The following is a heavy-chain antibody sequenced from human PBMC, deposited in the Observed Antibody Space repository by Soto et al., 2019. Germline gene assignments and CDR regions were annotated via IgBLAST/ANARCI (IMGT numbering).Heavy chain of an antibody. CDR3: ARVVRYSSSWPFCDA. V-gene: IGHV1-18*04. J-gene: IGHJ5*02. D-gene: IGHD6-6*01. CDR1: GYTFTSYG. CDR2: ISAYNGNT. Sequence: ASVKVSCKASGYTFTSYGISWVRQAPGQGLEWMGWISAYNGNTNYAQKLQGRVTMTTDTSTSTAYMELRSLRSDDTAVYYCARVVRYSSSWPFCDAWGQGPLVTAPQ.